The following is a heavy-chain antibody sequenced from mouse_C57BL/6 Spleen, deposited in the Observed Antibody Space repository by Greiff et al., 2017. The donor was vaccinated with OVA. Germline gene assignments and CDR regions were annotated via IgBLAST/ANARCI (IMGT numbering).Heavy chain of an antibody. CDR1: GFTFSDYG. Sequence: EVKLVESGGGLVKPGGSLKLSCAASGFTFSDYGMHWVRQAPEKGLEWVAYISSGSSTIYYADTVKGRFTISRDNAKNTLFLQMTSLRSEDTAMYYCARGLGLRFDDWGQGTTLTVSS. CDR2: ISSGSSTI. CDR3: ARGLGLRFDD. D-gene: IGHD1-1*01. V-gene: IGHV5-17*01. J-gene: IGHJ2*01.